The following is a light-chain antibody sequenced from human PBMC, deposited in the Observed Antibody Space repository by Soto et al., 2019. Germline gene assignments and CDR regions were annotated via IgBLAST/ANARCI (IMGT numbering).Light chain of an antibody. CDR2: DAS. CDR1: QSVSSSY. V-gene: IGKV3-11*01. J-gene: IGKJ1*01. Sequence: EIVLTQSPATLSLSPGERATLSCRASQSVSSSYLAWYQQKPGQAPRLLIYDASNRATGTPARFSGSGSGTDFTLTISSLEPEDFAVYYCQQRSNWPWTFGQGTKVDIK. CDR3: QQRSNWPWT.